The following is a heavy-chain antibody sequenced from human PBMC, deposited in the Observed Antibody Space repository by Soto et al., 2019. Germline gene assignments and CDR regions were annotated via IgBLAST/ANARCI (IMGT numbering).Heavy chain of an antibody. CDR1: GGSISSSNW. Sequence: LSLTCAVSGGSISSSNWWSWVRQPPGKGLEWIGEIYHSGSTNYNPSLKSRVTISVDKSKNQFSLKLSSVTAADTAVYYCARDRRAYSSSWYGWFDPWGQGTLVTV. V-gene: IGHV4-4*02. J-gene: IGHJ5*02. CDR3: ARDRRAYSSSWYGWFDP. CDR2: IYHSGST. D-gene: IGHD6-13*01.